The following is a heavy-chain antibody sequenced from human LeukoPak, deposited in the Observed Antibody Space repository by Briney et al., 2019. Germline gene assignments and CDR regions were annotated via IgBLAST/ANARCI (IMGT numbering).Heavy chain of an antibody. CDR2: IYPGDSDI. D-gene: IGHD4/OR15-4a*01. Sequence: GESLKISCKGSGYSFTSYWIGWVRQMPGKGLEWMGIIYPGDSDIRYSPSFQGQVTISADKSISTPYLQWSSLKASDTAMYYCARGAEGRGPDKIDYYYYYMDVWGKGTTVTVSS. V-gene: IGHV5-51*01. CDR3: ARGAEGRGPDKIDYYYYYMDV. J-gene: IGHJ6*03. CDR1: GYSFTSYW.